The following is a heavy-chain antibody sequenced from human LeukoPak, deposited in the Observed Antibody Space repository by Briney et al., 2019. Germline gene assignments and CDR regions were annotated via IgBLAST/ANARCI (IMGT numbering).Heavy chain of an antibody. V-gene: IGHV4-4*02. Sequence: SGTLSLTCAVSGGSISSSTNWWSWVRQPPGKGLEWIGEIYHSGGTNYNPSLKSRVTISVDTSKNQFSLKLSSVTAADTAVYHCARLSSSWYYFDYWGQGTLVTVSS. CDR3: ARLSSSWYYFDY. CDR2: IYHSGGT. D-gene: IGHD6-13*01. CDR1: GGSISSSTNW. J-gene: IGHJ4*02.